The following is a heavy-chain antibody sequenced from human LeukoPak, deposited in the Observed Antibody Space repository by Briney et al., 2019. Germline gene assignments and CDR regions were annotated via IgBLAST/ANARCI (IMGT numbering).Heavy chain of an antibody. D-gene: IGHD4-23*01. CDR2: IKQDGSDK. V-gene: IGHV3-7*03. CDR1: GFSFSSYW. Sequence: PGGSLRLSCAASGFSFSSYWMSWVHQAPGKGLEWVANIKQDGSDKYYLTSVRGRFTISRDNAKNSLFLQMNSLRVEDTAVYYCARGGGHLDCWGQGTLVTVSS. J-gene: IGHJ4*02. CDR3: ARGGGHLDC.